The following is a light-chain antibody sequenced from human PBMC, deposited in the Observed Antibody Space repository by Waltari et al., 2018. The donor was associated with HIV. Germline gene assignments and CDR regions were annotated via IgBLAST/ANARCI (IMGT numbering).Light chain of an antibody. CDR3: CSYAGTYTYV. CDR2: DVT. V-gene: IGLV2-11*01. Sequence: QSALPQPRSVSGSHGPSVTISCTGTSSDVGGYTYVPWYQQHPGKAPKPMIYDVTKRPSGVPDRFSGSKSGNTASLTISGLQAEDEADYYCCSYAGTYTYVFGSGTKVTVL. J-gene: IGLJ1*01. CDR1: SSDVGGYTY.